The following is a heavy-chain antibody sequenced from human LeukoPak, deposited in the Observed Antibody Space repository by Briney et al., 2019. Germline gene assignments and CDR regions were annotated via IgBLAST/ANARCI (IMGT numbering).Heavy chain of an antibody. J-gene: IGHJ4*02. CDR1: GGSISSYY. D-gene: IGHD2-15*01. CDR3: ARGGCSGGSCYTIDY. Sequence: SETLSLTCTVSGGSISSYYWSWIRQPPGKGLEWIGEINHSGSTDYNPSLKSRVTISVDTSKNQFSLKLSSVTAADTAVYYCARGGCSGGSCYTIDYWGQGTLVTVSS. V-gene: IGHV4-34*01. CDR2: INHSGST.